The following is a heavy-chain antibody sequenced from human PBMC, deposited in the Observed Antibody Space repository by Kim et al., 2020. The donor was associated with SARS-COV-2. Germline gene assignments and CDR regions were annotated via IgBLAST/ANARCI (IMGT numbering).Heavy chain of an antibody. Sequence: QHSQNFQGRITFTRDTSATIVYMELSSLKSEDTAVYFCAREGSGSYNWLDPWGQGTLVTVSS. J-gene: IGHJ5*02. V-gene: IGHV1-3*01. D-gene: IGHD3-10*01. CDR3: AREGSGSYNWLDP.